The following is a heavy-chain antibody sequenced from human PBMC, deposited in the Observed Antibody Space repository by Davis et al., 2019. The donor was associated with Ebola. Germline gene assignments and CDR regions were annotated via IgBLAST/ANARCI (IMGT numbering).Heavy chain of an antibody. D-gene: IGHD5-18*01. V-gene: IGHV4-39*01. CDR2: IYYSGST. Sequence: MPSETLSLTCTVSGGSISSSSYYWGWIRQPPGKGLEWIGSIYYSGSTYYNPSLKSRVTISVDTSKNQFSLKLSSVTAADTAVYYCARLASRYKGGYWGQGTLVTVSS. CDR1: GGSISSSSYY. CDR3: ARLASRYKGGY. J-gene: IGHJ4*02.